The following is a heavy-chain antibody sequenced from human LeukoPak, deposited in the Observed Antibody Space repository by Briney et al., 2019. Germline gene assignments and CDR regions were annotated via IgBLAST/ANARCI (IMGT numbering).Heavy chain of an antibody. CDR2: IYHSGGT. V-gene: IGHV4-4*02. Sequence: SETLSFTCAVSGGSSSTTNWWIWVRQPPGKGLEWIGEIYHSGGTNYNPSLKSRVTISVDKSKNQFSLKLNSATAADTAVYYCARGMTGNWYYFDYWGQGTLVTVSS. CDR1: GGSSSTTNW. CDR3: ARGMTGNWYYFDY. D-gene: IGHD1-14*01. J-gene: IGHJ4*02.